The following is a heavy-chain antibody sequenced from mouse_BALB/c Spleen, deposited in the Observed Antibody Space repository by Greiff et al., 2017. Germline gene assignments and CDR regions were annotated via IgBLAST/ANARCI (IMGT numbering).Heavy chain of an antibody. CDR2: IWGDGST. J-gene: IGHJ2*01. CDR3: ARAYGNYGGEYFDY. CDR1: GFSLTGYG. Sequence: VKVEESGPGLVAPSQSLSITCTVSGFSLTGYGVNWVRQPPGKGLEWLGMIWGDGSTDYNSALKSRLSISKDNSKSQVFLKMNSLQTDDTARYYCARAYGNYGGEYFDYWGQGTTLTVSS. V-gene: IGHV2-6-7*01. D-gene: IGHD2-1*01.